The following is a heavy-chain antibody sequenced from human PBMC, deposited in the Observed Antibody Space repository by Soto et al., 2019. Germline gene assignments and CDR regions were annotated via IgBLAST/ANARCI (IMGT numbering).Heavy chain of an antibody. CDR3: ARDDSGFSGSHYIDYFNY. CDR2: INAGNDTT. D-gene: IGHD1-26*01. J-gene: IGHJ4*02. Sequence: ASVKVSCKASGYTFTSYHITWVRQAPGQRLEWMGWINAGNDTTKYAQNFQGRVTFTRDKSTGTVYMQLSSLTSEDTAVYYCARDDSGFSGSHYIDYFNYWGQGALVTVSS. V-gene: IGHV1-3*01. CDR1: GYTFTSYH.